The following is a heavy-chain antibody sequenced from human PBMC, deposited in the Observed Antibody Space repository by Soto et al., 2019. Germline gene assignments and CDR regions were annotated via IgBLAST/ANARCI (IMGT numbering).Heavy chain of an antibody. J-gene: IGHJ4*02. Sequence: GGSLSLSCSASGFTFSINYMSWVRQAPGKGLEWVSVIYSGGSTYYADSVKGRFTISRDNSKNTLYLQMNSLRAEDTAVYYCARDHDSKPFDYWGQGTLVTVSS. D-gene: IGHD2-21*02. CDR1: GFTFSINY. V-gene: IGHV3-53*01. CDR2: IYSGGST. CDR3: ARDHDSKPFDY.